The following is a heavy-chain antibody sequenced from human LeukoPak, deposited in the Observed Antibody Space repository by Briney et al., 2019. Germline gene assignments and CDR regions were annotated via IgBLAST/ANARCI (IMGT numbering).Heavy chain of an antibody. D-gene: IGHD6-13*01. J-gene: IGHJ4*02. CDR1: GYTFTGYY. V-gene: IGHV1-2*02. CDR2: INPNSGGT. CDR3: AYGYSSSWSYFDY. Sequence: ASVTVSCKASGYTFTGYYMHWVRQAPGQGLEWMGWINPNSGGTNYAQKFQGRVTMTRDTSTSTAYMELSRLRSDDTAVYYYAYGYSSSWSYFDYWGQGTLVTVSS.